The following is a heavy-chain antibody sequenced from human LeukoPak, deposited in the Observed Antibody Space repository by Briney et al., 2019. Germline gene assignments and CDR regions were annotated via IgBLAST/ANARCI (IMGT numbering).Heavy chain of an antibody. CDR3: ARGGGLDV. CDR2: INHNGNVN. D-gene: IGHD3-16*01. CDR1: GFTFSSYW. V-gene: IGHV3-7*03. Sequence: PGGSLRLSCAASGFTFSSYWMNWARQAPGKGREWVASINHNGNVNYYVDSVKGRFTISRDNAKNSLYLQMSTLRAEDTAVYFCARGGGLDVWGQGATVTVSS. J-gene: IGHJ6*02.